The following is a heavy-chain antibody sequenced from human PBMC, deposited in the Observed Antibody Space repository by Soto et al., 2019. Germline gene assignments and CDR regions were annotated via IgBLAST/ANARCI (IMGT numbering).Heavy chain of an antibody. CDR3: ARDLGHYYMDV. D-gene: IGHD3-16*01. CDR1: GYTFSSYG. CDR2: INANSGST. V-gene: IGHV1-2*04. Sequence: ASVTVSCKASGYTFSSYGISWVRQDPGQGLEWMGWINANSGSTNYAQKFQGWVTMTRDTSISTAYMELSRLRSDDTAVYYCARDLGHYYMDVWGRGTTVTVSS. J-gene: IGHJ6*03.